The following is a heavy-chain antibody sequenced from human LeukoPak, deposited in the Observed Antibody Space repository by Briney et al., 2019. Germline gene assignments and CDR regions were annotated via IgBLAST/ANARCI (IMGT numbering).Heavy chain of an antibody. CDR2: IKIRSDGGAT. Sequence: GGSLRLSCAASGFTFSSSGMHWVRQAPGKGLEWVGRIKIRSDGGATDYSAPVTGRFTISRDDSRNTLYLEMNSLKTEDTAVYYCTSGICTIDFWGQGTLVTVSS. CDR3: TSGICTIDF. J-gene: IGHJ4*02. D-gene: IGHD1-1*01. V-gene: IGHV3-15*01. CDR1: GFTFSSSG.